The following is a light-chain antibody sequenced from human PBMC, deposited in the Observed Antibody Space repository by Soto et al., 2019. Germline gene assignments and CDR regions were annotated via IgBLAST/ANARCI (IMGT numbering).Light chain of an antibody. Sequence: DIVMTQSPLSLPVTPGEPASISCRSSQSLLHSNGYNYLDWYLQKPGQSPQFLIYLGSNRASGVPDRFSGSGSGTDFTLKISRVEADDVGVYYCMQALQTPRYTFGQGTKLEIK. J-gene: IGKJ2*01. CDR1: QSLLHSNGYNY. CDR3: MQALQTPRYT. CDR2: LGS. V-gene: IGKV2-28*01.